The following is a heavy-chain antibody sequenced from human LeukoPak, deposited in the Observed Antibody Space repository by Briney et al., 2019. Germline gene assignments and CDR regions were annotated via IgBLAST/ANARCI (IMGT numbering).Heavy chain of an antibody. D-gene: IGHD2-15*01. CDR1: GYSISSGYY. J-gene: IGHJ4*02. CDR2: IYYSGST. V-gene: IGHV4-38-2*02. Sequence: PSETLSLTCTVSGYSISSGYYWGWIRQPPGKGLEWIGSIYYSGSTYYNPSLKSRVTISVDTSKNQFSLKLSSVTAADTAVYYCARDYLLGYCSGGSCSERDYWGQGTLVTVSS. CDR3: ARDYLLGYCSGGSCSERDY.